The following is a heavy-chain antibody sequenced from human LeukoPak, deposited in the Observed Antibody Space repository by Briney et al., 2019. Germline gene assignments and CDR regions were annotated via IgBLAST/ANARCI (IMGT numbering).Heavy chain of an antibody. CDR3: AKSPNYDILTGYFGS. Sequence: PGGSLRLSCSASGFTFSSYSMNWVRQAPGKGLEWVSFISTSSSYIYYADSVKGRFTISRDNAKNTLYLQMNSLRAEDAALYYCAKSPNYDILTGYFGSWGQGNLVTVSS. V-gene: IGHV3-21*04. CDR1: GFTFSSYS. D-gene: IGHD3-9*01. CDR2: ISTSSSYI. J-gene: IGHJ4*02.